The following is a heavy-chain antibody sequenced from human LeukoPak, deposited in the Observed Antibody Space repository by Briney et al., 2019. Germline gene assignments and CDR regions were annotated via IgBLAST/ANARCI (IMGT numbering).Heavy chain of an antibody. D-gene: IGHD5/OR15-5a*01. CDR2: IYPGDSDT. V-gene: IGHV5-51*01. Sequence: GESLKISCKGSGYSFTSYWIGWVRQMPGKGLEWMGIIYPGDSDTRYSPSFQGQVTFSADRSITTAYLQWNSLKASDTAMYYCARLYPPLKNAFDIWGLGTMVTVSS. J-gene: IGHJ3*02. CDR1: GYSFTSYW. CDR3: ARLYPPLKNAFDI.